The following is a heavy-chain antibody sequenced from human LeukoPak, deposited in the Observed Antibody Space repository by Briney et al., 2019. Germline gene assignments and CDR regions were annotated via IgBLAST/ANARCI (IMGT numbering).Heavy chain of an antibody. CDR2: INPSGGST. J-gene: IGHJ4*02. CDR3: ARDPMGYDILTGYCY. Sequence: ASVKVSCKXSGYTFTSYYMHWVRQAPGQGLEWMGIINPSGGSTSYSQKFQGRVTMTRDTSTSTVYMELSSLRSEDTAVYYCARDPMGYDILTGYCYWGQGTLVTVSS. CDR1: GYTFTSYY. D-gene: IGHD3-9*01. V-gene: IGHV1-46*01.